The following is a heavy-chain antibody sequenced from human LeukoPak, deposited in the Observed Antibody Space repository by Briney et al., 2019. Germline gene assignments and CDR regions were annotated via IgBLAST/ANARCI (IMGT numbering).Heavy chain of an antibody. V-gene: IGHV4-61*05. CDR1: GGPISSRSYY. J-gene: IGHJ6*02. CDR3: ASGRLTNYYYYYGMDV. Sequence: SETLSLTCTVSGGPISSRSYYWGWIRQPPGKGLEWIGYIYYSGSTNYNLSLKSRVTISVDTSKNQFSLKLSSVTAADTAVYYCASGRLTNYYYYYGMDVWGQGTTVTVSS. CDR2: IYYSGST. D-gene: IGHD1-26*01.